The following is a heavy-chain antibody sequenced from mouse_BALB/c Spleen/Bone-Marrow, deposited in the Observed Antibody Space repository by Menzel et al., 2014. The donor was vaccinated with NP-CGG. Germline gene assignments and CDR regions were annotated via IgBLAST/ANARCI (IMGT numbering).Heavy chain of an antibody. CDR2: INPHSSTI. D-gene: IGHD1-1*01. CDR1: GFDFSRYW. Sequence: EVMLVESGGGLVQPGGSLKLSCAASGFDFSRYWMSWVRQAPGKGLEWIGEINPHSSTINYTPSLKDKFIISRGNAKNTLYLQMSKVRSEDTALYYCARLNYYGNLFVWGAGTTVTVSS. J-gene: IGHJ1*01. CDR3: ARLNYYGNLFV. V-gene: IGHV4-1*02.